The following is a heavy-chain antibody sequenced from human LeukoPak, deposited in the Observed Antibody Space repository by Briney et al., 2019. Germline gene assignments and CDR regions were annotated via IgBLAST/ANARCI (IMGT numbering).Heavy chain of an antibody. Sequence: NPGESLKISCKGSGYSFTSYWISWVRQMPGKGLEWMGITYPSDSDIRYSPSFQGQVTISADKSISTAYLQWSSLKASDTAMYYCARHRVAAGKFFDYWGQGTLVTVSS. D-gene: IGHD6-13*01. CDR2: TYPSDSDI. CDR3: ARHRVAAGKFFDY. J-gene: IGHJ4*02. CDR1: GYSFTSYW. V-gene: IGHV5-51*01.